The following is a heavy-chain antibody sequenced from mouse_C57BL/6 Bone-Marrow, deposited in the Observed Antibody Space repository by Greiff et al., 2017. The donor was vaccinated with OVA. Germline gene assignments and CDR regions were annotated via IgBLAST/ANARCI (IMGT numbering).Heavy chain of an antibody. V-gene: IGHV1-81*01. CDR2: IYPRSGNT. Sequence: VQLQQSGAELVRPGDSVKLSCKASGYTFTSYGISWVKQRPGQGLEWIGQIYPRSGNTYYNEKFKGKATLTADKSSSTAYMELRSLTSEDSAVYFGARYPYYGSSYGVAYWGQGTLVTVSA. CDR1: GYTFTSYG. CDR3: ARYPYYGSSYGVAY. D-gene: IGHD1-1*01. J-gene: IGHJ3*01.